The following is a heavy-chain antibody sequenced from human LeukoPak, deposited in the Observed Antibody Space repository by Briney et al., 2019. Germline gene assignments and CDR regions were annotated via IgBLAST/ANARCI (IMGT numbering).Heavy chain of an antibody. Sequence: GGSLRLSCVASGLTVSGNCISWVRQAPGKGLEWVSVIYSDGSTYYSDSVKGRFTISRDNSKNTLYLQMNSLRPEDTAVYYCARERIYFGSGGDLTDARPFYYYGLDVWGQGTTVTVSS. D-gene: IGHD3-10*01. CDR2: IYSDGST. V-gene: IGHV3-53*01. CDR1: GLTVSGNC. J-gene: IGHJ6*02. CDR3: ARERIYFGSGGDLTDARPFYYYGLDV.